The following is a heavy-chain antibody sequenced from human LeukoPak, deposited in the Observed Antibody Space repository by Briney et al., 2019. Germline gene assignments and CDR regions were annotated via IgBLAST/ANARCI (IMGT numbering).Heavy chain of an antibody. J-gene: IGHJ6*03. Sequence: PSQTLSLTCTVSGGSISSGSYYWSWIRQPAGKGLEWIGRIYTSGSTNHNPSLKSRATMSVDTSKNQFSLKLSSVTAADTAVYYCAREIHYGDAYYYYYYMDVWGKGTTVTVSS. CDR1: GGSISSGSYY. CDR2: IYTSGST. D-gene: IGHD4-17*01. CDR3: AREIHYGDAYYYYYYMDV. V-gene: IGHV4-61*02.